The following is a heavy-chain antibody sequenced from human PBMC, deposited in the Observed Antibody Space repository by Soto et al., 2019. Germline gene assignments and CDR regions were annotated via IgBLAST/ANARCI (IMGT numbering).Heavy chain of an antibody. D-gene: IGHD6-19*01. V-gene: IGHV1-18*04. J-gene: IGHJ6*02. Sequence: GSSVKDSCQGSRCNITNYHSHWVRQAAGRGLEGMGLISPDTGNTYYQRSAITECAENCLGRVSLTTDTFTTTAYSEQRGLRSDDTPVYYCATKALAVGGLSYYGRDVWGPGTTVTVSS. CDR2: ISPDTGNT. CDR1: RCNITNYH. CDR3: ATKALAVGGLSYYGRDV.